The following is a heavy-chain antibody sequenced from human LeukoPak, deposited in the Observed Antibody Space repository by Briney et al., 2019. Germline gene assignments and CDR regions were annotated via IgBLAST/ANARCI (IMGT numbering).Heavy chain of an antibody. V-gene: IGHV1-2*06. J-gene: IGHJ4*02. CDR2: INPNNGGT. Sequence: ASVKVSCKTSGYTFTDYYTHWVRQAPGQGLEWMGRINPNNGGTNYAQKFQGRVTVTRDTSITTAYMELSRLRSDDTAMFYCVRSPGWYIDYWGQGTLVTVSS. CDR3: VRSPGWYIDY. CDR1: GYTFTDYY. D-gene: IGHD2-15*01.